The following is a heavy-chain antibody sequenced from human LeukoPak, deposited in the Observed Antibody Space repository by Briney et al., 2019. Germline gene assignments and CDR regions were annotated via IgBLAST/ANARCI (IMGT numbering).Heavy chain of an antibody. CDR2: ISSSGSAI. J-gene: IGHJ6*03. CDR3: ARDQGTGGHYYYYMDV. Sequence: GGSLRLSCAASGFTFSSYEMNWVRQAPGKGLEWVSYISSSGSAIFYADSVKGRFTISRDSAKNSLYLQMNSLRAEDMAVYYCARDQGTGGHYYYYMDVWGKGTTVTVSS. D-gene: IGHD7-27*01. CDR1: GFTFSSYE. V-gene: IGHV3-48*03.